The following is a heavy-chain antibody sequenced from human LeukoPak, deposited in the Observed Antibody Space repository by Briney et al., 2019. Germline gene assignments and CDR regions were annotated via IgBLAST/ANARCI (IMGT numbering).Heavy chain of an antibody. CDR3: ARPGPSSGPLGGMDV. Sequence: ASVKVSCKASGYTFTGYYMHWVQQAPGQGLEWMGWINPNSGGTNYAQKFQGRVTMTRDTSISAAYMELSRLRSDDTAVYYCARPGPSSGPLGGMDVWGQGTTVTVSS. D-gene: IGHD6-19*01. J-gene: IGHJ6*02. V-gene: IGHV1-2*02. CDR2: INPNSGGT. CDR1: GYTFTGYY.